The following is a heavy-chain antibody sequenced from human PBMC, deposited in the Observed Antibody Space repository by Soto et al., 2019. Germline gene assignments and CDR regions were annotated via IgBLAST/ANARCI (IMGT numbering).Heavy chain of an antibody. J-gene: IGHJ4*02. V-gene: IGHV3-23*01. Sequence: QSGGSLRLSCAASGFTFSSYAMSWVRQAPGKGLEWVSAISGSGGSTYYADSVKGRFTISRDNSKNTLYLQMNSLRAEDTAVYYCAIHPYYYGSGSYYNGAPREGGYFDYWGQGTLVTVSS. CDR1: GFTFSSYA. D-gene: IGHD3-10*01. CDR3: AIHPYYYGSGSYYNGAPREGGYFDY. CDR2: ISGSGGST.